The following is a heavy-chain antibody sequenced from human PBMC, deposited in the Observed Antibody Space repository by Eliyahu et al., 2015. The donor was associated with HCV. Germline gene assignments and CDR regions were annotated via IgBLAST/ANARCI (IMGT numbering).Heavy chain of an antibody. J-gene: IGHJ4*02. CDR1: GGSITSYY. V-gene: IGHV4-59*01. CDR2: IYYSGST. Sequence: QVQLQESGPGLVKPSEXLSLTCTVXGGSITSYYWNWIRQPPGKGLXWXGYIYYSGSTKYNPSXKSRVXLSVDRSKNQVSLRLGSVTAADTAVYYCAAGRGGFYLDYWGQGTLVTVSS. D-gene: IGHD3-16*01. CDR3: AAGRGGFYLDY.